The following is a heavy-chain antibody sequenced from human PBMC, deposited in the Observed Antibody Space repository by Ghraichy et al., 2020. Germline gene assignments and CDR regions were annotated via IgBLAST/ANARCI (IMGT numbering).Heavy chain of an antibody. V-gene: IGHV3-49*03. CDR2: IRSKAYGGTT. D-gene: IGHD3-3*01. J-gene: IGHJ4*02. Sequence: GGSLRLSCTASGFTFGDYAMSWFRQAPGKGLEWVGFIRSKAYGGTTEYAASVKGRFTISRDDSKSIAYLQMNSLKTEDTAVYYCTTAQYYDFWSGRVYFDYWGQGTLVTVSS. CDR1: GFTFGDYA. CDR3: TTAQYYDFWSGRVYFDY.